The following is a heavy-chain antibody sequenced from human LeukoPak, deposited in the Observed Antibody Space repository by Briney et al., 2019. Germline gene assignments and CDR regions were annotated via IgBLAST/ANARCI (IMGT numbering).Heavy chain of an antibody. Sequence: GGSLRLSCAASGFTFSSYGMHWVRQAPGKGLEWVAFIRYDGSNKYYADSVKGRFTISRDNSKNMLYLQMNSLRAEDTAVYYCAKDRGYYDSVGYGFDIWGQGTMVTVSS. D-gene: IGHD3-22*01. CDR3: AKDRGYYDSVGYGFDI. V-gene: IGHV3-30*02. CDR2: IRYDGSNK. CDR1: GFTFSSYG. J-gene: IGHJ3*02.